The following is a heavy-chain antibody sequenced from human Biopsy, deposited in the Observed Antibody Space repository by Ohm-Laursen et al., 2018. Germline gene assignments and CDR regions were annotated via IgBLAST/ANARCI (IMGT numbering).Heavy chain of an antibody. Sequence: SQTLSLTCTVSGGSISSYYWSWIRQPPGQGLEWIGNIYYTGSTNSNPSLKSRVTISVDTPMTHLSLRLTSVTAADTAVYYCARHAPSYSGSYWRYFDLWGRGTLVTVSS. D-gene: IGHD1-26*01. CDR2: IYYTGST. CDR1: GGSISSYY. V-gene: IGHV4-59*08. J-gene: IGHJ2*01. CDR3: ARHAPSYSGSYWRYFDL.